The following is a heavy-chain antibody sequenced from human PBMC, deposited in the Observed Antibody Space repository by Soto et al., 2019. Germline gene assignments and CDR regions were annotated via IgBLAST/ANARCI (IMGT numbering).Heavy chain of an antibody. D-gene: IGHD3-10*01. CDR3: VRDSRRTGVKYFYGFDA. J-gene: IGHJ6*02. V-gene: IGHV4-61*08. CDR2: IHYRGAT. CDR1: GGSISSDGYY. Sequence: SETLSLTCTVSGGSISSDGYYWSWIRQHPGKGLEWIGYIHYRGATKYNPSLESRVSISVDTPKDQFSLKLTSVTAADTAVYYCVRDSRRTGVKYFYGFDAWGQGTTVTVSS.